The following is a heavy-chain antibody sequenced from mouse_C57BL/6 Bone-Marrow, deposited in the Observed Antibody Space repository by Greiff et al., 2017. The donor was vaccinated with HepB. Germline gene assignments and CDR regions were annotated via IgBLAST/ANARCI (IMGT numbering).Heavy chain of an antibody. J-gene: IGHJ1*03. Sequence: VQLQQSGPVLVKPGASVKMSCKASGYTFTDYYMNWVKQSHGKSLEWIGVINPYNGGTSYNQKFKGKATLTVDKSSSTAYMELNSLTSEDSAVYYCARSDYYGSSSYWYFDVWGTGTTVTVSS. CDR2: INPYNGGT. CDR1: GYTFTDYY. CDR3: ARSDYYGSSSYWYFDV. D-gene: IGHD1-1*01. V-gene: IGHV1-19*01.